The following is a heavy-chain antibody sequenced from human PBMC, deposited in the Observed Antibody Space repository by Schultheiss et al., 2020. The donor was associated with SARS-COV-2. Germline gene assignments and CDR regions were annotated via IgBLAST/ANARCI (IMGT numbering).Heavy chain of an antibody. V-gene: IGHV3-21*01. CDR3: ARVPGEEWFGELLGHYYYYGMDV. CDR2: ISSSSSYI. CDR1: VFTFSPYE. Sequence: SCAASVFTFSPYEMNWVRQAPGKGLEWISYISSSSSYIYYADSVKGRFTISRDNAKNSLYLQMNSLRAEDTAVYYCARVPGEEWFGELLGHYYYYGMDVWGQGTTVTVSS. J-gene: IGHJ6*02. D-gene: IGHD3-10*01.